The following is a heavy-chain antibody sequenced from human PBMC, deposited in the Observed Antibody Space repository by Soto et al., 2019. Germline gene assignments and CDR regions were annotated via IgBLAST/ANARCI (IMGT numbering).Heavy chain of an antibody. Sequence: PSETLSLTCAVSGVSITTNGYSWSWIRQPPGKGLEWIGYIYPSGTIFYNPSLNSRVTISADTSNNLISLKLTSVTAADTAVYFCATYTAFAKYYFDYWGRGTLVTVSS. D-gene: IGHD3-16*01. CDR3: ATYTAFAKYYFDY. CDR1: GVSITTNGYS. V-gene: IGHV4-30-2*01. CDR2: IYPSGTI. J-gene: IGHJ4*02.